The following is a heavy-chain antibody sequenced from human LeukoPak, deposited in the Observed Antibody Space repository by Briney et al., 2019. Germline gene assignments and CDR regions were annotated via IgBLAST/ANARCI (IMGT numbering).Heavy chain of an antibody. J-gene: IGHJ4*02. CDR1: GGSFTSYA. V-gene: IGHV1-69*04. Sequence: SVKVSCKASGGSFTSYAISWVRQAPGQGLEWMGRIIPILCIANYAQKFQGRVTITADKSTSTAYMELSSLRSEDTAVYYCARDQYSSRRVDYWGQGTLVTVSS. CDR3: ARDQYSSRRVDY. CDR2: IIPILCIA. D-gene: IGHD6-13*01.